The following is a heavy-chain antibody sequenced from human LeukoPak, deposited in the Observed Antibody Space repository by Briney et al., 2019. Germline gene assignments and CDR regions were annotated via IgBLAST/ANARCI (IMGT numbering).Heavy chain of an antibody. V-gene: IGHV3-7*01. CDR1: GFTFSSYW. Sequence: PGGSLRLSCAASGFTFSSYWMSWVRQAPGKGLEWVANIKQDGSEKYYVDSVKGRFTISRDNAKNSLYLQMNSLRAEDTAVYYCAREHGYSSSWYFNYYYYYMDVWGKGTTVTISS. CDR2: IKQDGSEK. CDR3: AREHGYSSSWYFNYYYYYMDV. J-gene: IGHJ6*03. D-gene: IGHD6-13*01.